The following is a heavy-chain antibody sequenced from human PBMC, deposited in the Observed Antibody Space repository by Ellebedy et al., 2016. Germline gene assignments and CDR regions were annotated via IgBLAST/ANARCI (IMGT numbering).Heavy chain of an antibody. D-gene: IGHD3-22*01. CDR1: GFTFSNAW. J-gene: IGHJ4*02. CDR3: AKDYPEEVSLHYYDSIGFDY. CDR2: ISGSGGST. Sequence: GGSLRLSXAASGFTFSNAWMSWVRQAPGKGLEWVSAISGSGGSTYYADSVKGRFTISRDNSKNTLYLQMNSLRAEDTAVYYCAKDYPEEVSLHYYDSIGFDYWGQGTLVTVSS. V-gene: IGHV3-23*01.